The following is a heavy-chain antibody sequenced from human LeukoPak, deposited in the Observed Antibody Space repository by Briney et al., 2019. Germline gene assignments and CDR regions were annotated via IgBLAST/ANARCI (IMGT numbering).Heavy chain of an antibody. CDR2: IYHSGST. Sequence: SETLSLTCAVSGGSISVSNCWSWVRQPPGKGLEWIGEIYHSGSTNYNPSLKSRVTISIAKSKDQFSLKLSSVTAADTAVYYCARLQRVTMNAFDIWGQGTMVTVSS. CDR3: ARLQRVTMNAFDI. J-gene: IGHJ3*02. V-gene: IGHV4-4*02. CDR1: GGSISVSNC. D-gene: IGHD3-22*01.